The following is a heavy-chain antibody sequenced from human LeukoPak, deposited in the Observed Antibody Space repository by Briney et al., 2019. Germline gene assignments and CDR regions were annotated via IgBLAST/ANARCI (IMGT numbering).Heavy chain of an antibody. J-gene: IGHJ5*02. Sequence: SETLSLTCTISGGSISSYYWSWIRQHPGKGLEWIGYIYYSGSTYYNPSLKSRVTISVDTSKNQFSLKLSSVTAADTAVYYCASYVDIVATIPGWFDPWGQGTLVTVSS. V-gene: IGHV4-59*06. CDR2: IYYSGST. CDR1: GGSISSYY. D-gene: IGHD5-12*01. CDR3: ASYVDIVATIPGWFDP.